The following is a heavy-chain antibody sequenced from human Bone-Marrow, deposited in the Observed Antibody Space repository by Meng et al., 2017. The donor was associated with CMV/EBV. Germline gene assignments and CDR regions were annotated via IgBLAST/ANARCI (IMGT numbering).Heavy chain of an antibody. J-gene: IGHJ5*02. CDR2: IYYSGST. CDR1: GGSFSGYY. V-gene: IGHV4-34*01. D-gene: IGHD6-13*01. CDR3: AGGVRIAAAGTRGRFDP. Sequence: GSLRLSCAVYGGSFSGYYWGWIRQPPGKGLEWIGSIYYSGSTYYNPSLKSRVTISVDTSKNQFSLKLSSVTAADTAVYYCAGGVRIAAAGTRGRFDPWGQGTLVTVSS.